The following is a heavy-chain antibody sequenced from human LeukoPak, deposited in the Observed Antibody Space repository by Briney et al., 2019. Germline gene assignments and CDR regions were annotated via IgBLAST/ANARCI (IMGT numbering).Heavy chain of an antibody. CDR1: GGSISSSSYY. CDR3: ARENGYCSGANCYSYFDS. Sequence: PSETLSLTCTVSGGSISSSSYYWGWIRQPPGKGLEWIGSIYYSGSTYYNPSPKSRVTISVDTSKNQFSLKLSSVTAADTAVYYCARENGYCSGANCYSYFDSWGQGTLVTVSS. V-gene: IGHV4-39*02. J-gene: IGHJ4*02. CDR2: IYYSGST. D-gene: IGHD2-15*01.